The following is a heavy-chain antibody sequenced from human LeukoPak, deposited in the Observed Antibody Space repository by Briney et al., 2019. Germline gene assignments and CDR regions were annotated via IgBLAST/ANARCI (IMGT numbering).Heavy chain of an antibody. CDR1: GFTFSSYW. CDR3: AELGITMIGGV. Sequence: PGGSLRLSCAASGFTFSSYWMHWVRQAPGKGLEWVSYISSSGSTIYYADSEKGRFTISRDNAKNSLYLQMNSLRAEDTAVYYCAELGITMIGGVWGKGTTVTISS. D-gene: IGHD3-10*02. V-gene: IGHV3-48*04. J-gene: IGHJ6*04. CDR2: ISSSGSTI.